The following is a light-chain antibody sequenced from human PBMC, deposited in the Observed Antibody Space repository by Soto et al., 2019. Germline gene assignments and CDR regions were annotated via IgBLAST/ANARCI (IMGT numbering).Light chain of an antibody. J-gene: IGLJ3*02. Sequence: QSALTQPASVSGSPGQSITISCTGTSSDVGVFDYVSWYQQHPGKAPKLIIYEVTNRPSGASNRFSGSRSGNTASLTISGLQAEDEAEYYCSSYTRSTTLVFGGGTKLTVL. V-gene: IGLV2-14*01. CDR2: EVT. CDR3: SSYTRSTTLV. CDR1: SSDVGVFDY.